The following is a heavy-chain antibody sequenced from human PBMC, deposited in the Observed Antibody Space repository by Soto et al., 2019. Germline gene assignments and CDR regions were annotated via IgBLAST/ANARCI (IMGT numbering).Heavy chain of an antibody. V-gene: IGHV4-59*11. J-gene: IGHJ3*02. CDR3: ARLQYTVVTALDI. Sequence: QVQLQESGPRLVKPSETLSLTCSVSGVSIGSHFWSWIRQAPGKGPELVGYIYHTVNTNYNPALKSRVTISMDTSKNLLSLQLSSVTAADTVVYYCARLQYTVVTALDIWGQGTMVTVSS. D-gene: IGHD2-15*01. CDR2: IYHTVNT. CDR1: GVSIGSHF.